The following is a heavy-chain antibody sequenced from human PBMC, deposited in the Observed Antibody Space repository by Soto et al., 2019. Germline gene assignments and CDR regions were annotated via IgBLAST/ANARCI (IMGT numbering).Heavy chain of an antibody. D-gene: IGHD1-26*01. Sequence: QEQLQESGPGLVKPSQTLSLTCTVSGGSISSGGYYWSWIRQHPAKGLEWIGDIYYSGNTYYNPSLKSRVTISVGTSTNQFSLKLSSVTAADTAVYYCASGQWELLREYYFDYWGQGTLVTVSS. CDR1: GGSISSGGYY. CDR3: ASGQWELLREYYFDY. V-gene: IGHV4-31*03. J-gene: IGHJ4*02. CDR2: IYYSGNT.